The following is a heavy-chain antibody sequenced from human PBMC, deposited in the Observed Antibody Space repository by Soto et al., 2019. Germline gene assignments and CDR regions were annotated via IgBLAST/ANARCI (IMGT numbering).Heavy chain of an antibody. CDR1: GFTFSSYW. CDR3: AREGPADGLDI. Sequence: GGSLRLSCAASGFTFSSYWMHWVRQAPGKGLVWVSRIKSDGSSTSYADSVKGRFTISRDNAKNTLYLQMNSLRAEDTAVYYCAREGPADGLDIWGQGTMVTVSS. V-gene: IGHV3-74*01. CDR2: IKSDGSST. J-gene: IGHJ3*02.